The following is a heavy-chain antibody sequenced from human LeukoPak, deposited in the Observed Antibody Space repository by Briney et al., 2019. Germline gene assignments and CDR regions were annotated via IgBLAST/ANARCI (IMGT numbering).Heavy chain of an antibody. CDR1: GYTFTSYG. CDR2: ISAYNGNT. D-gene: IGHD3-9*01. Sequence: GASVKVSCKASGYTFTSYGISWVRQAPGQGLEWMGWISAYNGNTNYAQKLQGRVTTTTDTSTSTAYMELRSLRSDDTAVYYCARDGLRYFDWLFRGGDGGANFDYWGQGTLVTVSS. J-gene: IGHJ4*02. CDR3: ARDGLRYFDWLFRGGDGGANFDY. V-gene: IGHV1-18*01.